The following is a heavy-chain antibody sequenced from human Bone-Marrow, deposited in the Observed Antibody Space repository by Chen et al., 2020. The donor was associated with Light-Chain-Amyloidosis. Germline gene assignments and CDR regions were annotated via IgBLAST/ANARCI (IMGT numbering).Heavy chain of an antibody. Sequence: EVQLVESGGGLVQPGGSLRLSCAASGFTFSSYWMSWVRQAPGKGLEWGGNIKQDESGKYYGDAVKCRFTICRDNAKNSLYLQMNCLRAEDTAVYYCARDSGYSGGYGAGMDVWGQGTTVTVSS. D-gene: IGHD1-26*01. CDR1: GFTFSSYW. CDR3: ARDSGYSGGYGAGMDV. CDR2: IKQDESGK. J-gene: IGHJ6*02. V-gene: IGHV3-7*01.